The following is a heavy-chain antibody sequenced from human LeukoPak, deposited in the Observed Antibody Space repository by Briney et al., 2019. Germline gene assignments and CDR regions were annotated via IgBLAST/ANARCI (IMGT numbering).Heavy chain of an antibody. CDR1: GFTFSSYS. CDR2: ISSSSSYI. V-gene: IGHV3-21*01. CDR3: ARLGIFKKDAFDI. D-gene: IGHD2-15*01. J-gene: IGHJ3*02. Sequence: GSLRLSCAASGFTFSSYSMNWVRQAPGKGLEWVSSISSSSSYIYYADSVKGRFTISRDNAKNSLYLQMNSLRAEDTAVYYCARLGIFKKDAFDIWGQGTMVTVSS.